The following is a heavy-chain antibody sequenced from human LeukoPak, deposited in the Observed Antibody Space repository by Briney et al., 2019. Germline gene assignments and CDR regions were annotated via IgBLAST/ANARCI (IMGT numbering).Heavy chain of an antibody. D-gene: IGHD2-2*02. CDR1: GGPFSGYY. CDR3: ARGARCSSTSCYTVVYYYYGMDV. V-gene: IGHV4-34*01. Sequence: SETLSLTCAVYGGPFSGYYWSWIRQPPGKGLEWIGEINHSGSTNYHPSLKSRVTRSGDTSKNQFSLKLSSVTAADTAVYYCARGARCSSTSCYTVVYYYYGMDVWGQGTTVTVSS. CDR2: INHSGST. J-gene: IGHJ6*01.